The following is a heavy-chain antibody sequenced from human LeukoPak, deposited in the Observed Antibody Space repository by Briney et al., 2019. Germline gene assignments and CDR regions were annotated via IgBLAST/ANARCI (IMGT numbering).Heavy chain of an antibody. J-gene: IGHJ4*02. CDR2: INPNSGGT. CDR1: GYTFTGYY. CDR3: ARDRRVQQLVLSGLRYLDY. V-gene: IGHV1-2*06. D-gene: IGHD6-13*01. Sequence: ASVKVSCKASGYTFTGYYMHWVRQAPGQGLEWMGRINPNSGGTNYAQKFQGRVTMTRDTSISTAYMGLSRLRSDDTAVYYCARDRRVQQLVLSGLRYLDYWGQGTLVTVSS.